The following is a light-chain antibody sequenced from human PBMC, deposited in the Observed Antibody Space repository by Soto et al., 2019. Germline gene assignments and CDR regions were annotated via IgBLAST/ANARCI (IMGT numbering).Light chain of an antibody. Sequence: EIVLTQSPSTLSLSPGERATLSCRASQSVSSYLAWYQQKPGQAPRLLIYDASSRATGIPARFSGSGSGTDFTLTISSLEPEDFAVYYCQQHISWPLTFGGGTKVDIK. CDR3: QQHISWPLT. J-gene: IGKJ4*01. V-gene: IGKV3-11*01. CDR2: DAS. CDR1: QSVSSY.